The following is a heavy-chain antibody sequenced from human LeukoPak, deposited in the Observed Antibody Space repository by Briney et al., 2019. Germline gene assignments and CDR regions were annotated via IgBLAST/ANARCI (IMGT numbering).Heavy chain of an antibody. J-gene: IGHJ4*02. CDR3: AKDLSLPQLWLTLPGWGFDY. CDR2: IYYSGIT. V-gene: IGHV4-39*02. Sequence: SETLSLTCTVSGGSISSSSYHWGWLRQPPGKGLEWIGSIYYSGITYYNPSLKSRVTISVDTSKNQFSLKLSSVTAADTAVYYCAKDLSLPQLWLTLPGWGFDYWGQGTLVTVSS. CDR1: GGSISSSSYH. D-gene: IGHD5-18*01.